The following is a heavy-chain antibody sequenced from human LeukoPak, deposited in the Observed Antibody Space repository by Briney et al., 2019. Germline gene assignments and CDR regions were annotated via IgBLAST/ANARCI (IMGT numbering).Heavy chain of an antibody. V-gene: IGHV1-8*01. J-gene: IGHJ4*01. Sequence: EASVKVSCKASGYTFTSYDINWVRQATGQGLGWMGWMNPNSGNTGYAQKFQGRVTMTRNTSISTAYMELSSLRSEDTAVYYCAADFGMSVPVGASGLEEGGFNYWGQEPWSPSPQ. D-gene: IGHD1-26*01. CDR2: MNPNSGNT. CDR1: GYTFTSYD. CDR3: AADFGMSVPVGASGLEEGGFNY.